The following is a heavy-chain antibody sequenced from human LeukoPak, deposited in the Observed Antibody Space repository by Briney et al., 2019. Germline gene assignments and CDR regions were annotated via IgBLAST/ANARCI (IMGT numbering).Heavy chain of an antibody. Sequence: SETLSLTCTVSGGSISSYYWSWIRQPPGKGLVWIGYIYYSGSTNYNPSLKSRVTISVDTSKNQFSLKLSSVTAADTAVYYCARYGDYSWYFDLWGRGTLVTVSS. D-gene: IGHD4-17*01. CDR3: ARYGDYSWYFDL. J-gene: IGHJ2*01. V-gene: IGHV4-59*01. CDR2: IYYSGST. CDR1: GGSISSYY.